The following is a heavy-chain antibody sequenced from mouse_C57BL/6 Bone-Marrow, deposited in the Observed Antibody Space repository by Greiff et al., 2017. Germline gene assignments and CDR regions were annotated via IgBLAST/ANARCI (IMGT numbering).Heavy chain of an antibody. Sequence: VQRVESGPGLVQPSQSLSITCTVSGFSLTSYGVHWVRQPPGKGLEWLGVIWSGGSTDYNAAFISRLSISKDNSKSQVFFKMNSLQADDTAIYYCAKKGTGTWGFAYWGQGTLVTVSA. CDR2: IWSGGST. V-gene: IGHV2-4*01. J-gene: IGHJ3*01. CDR3: AKKGTGTWGFAY. D-gene: IGHD4-1*01. CDR1: GFSLTSYG.